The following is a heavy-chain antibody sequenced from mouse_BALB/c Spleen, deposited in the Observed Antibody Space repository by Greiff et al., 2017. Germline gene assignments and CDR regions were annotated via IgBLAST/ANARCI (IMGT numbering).Heavy chain of an antibody. CDR1: GFSLTDYG. Sequence: VHLVESGPGLVAPSQRLSITCTVSGFSLTDYGVSWSRQPPGKGLEWLGVIWGGGSTYYNSALKSRLSISKDNSKSQVFLKMNSLQTDDTAMYYCAKTESLLWYLDVWGAGTTVTVSS. CDR3: AKTESLLWYLDV. CDR2: IWGGGST. J-gene: IGHJ1*01. D-gene: IGHD2-10*01. V-gene: IGHV2-6-5*01.